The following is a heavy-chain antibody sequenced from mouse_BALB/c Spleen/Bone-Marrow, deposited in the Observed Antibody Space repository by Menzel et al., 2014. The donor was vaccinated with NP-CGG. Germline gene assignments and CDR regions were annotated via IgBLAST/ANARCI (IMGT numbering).Heavy chain of an antibody. CDR2: IYPSDSYT. V-gene: IGHV1-69*02. Sequence: QVQLQQPGAELVRPGASVKLSCKASGYTFTSYWINWVKQRPGQGLEWIGNIYPSDSYTNYNQKFKDKATLTVDKSSSTAYMQLSSPTSEDSAVYYCTRRDRYDYYAMDYWGQGTSATVSS. D-gene: IGHD2-14*01. J-gene: IGHJ4*01. CDR3: TRRDRYDYYAMDY. CDR1: GYTFTSYW.